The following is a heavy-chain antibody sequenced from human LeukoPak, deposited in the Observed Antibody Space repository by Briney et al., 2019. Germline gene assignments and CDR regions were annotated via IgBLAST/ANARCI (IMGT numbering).Heavy chain of an antibody. CDR1: GGTFSSYA. J-gene: IGHJ6*02. Sequence: SVKVSCKASGGTFSSYAISWVRQAPGQGLEWMGGIIPIFGTANYAQKFQGRVTITADESTSTAYMQLSSLRSEDTAVYYCARYYYGSGSYYKGYYYYGMDVWGQGTTVTVSS. D-gene: IGHD3-10*01. CDR2: IIPIFGTA. V-gene: IGHV1-69*13. CDR3: ARYYYGSGSYYKGYYYYGMDV.